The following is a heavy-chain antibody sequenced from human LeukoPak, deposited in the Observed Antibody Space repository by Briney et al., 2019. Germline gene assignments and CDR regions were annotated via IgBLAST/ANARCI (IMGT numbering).Heavy chain of an antibody. CDR1: GFTVSAVSTKY. V-gene: IGHV3-66*01. Sequence: GGSPRLSCAASGFTVSAVSTKYMTWVRQAPGKGLEWVSVIYSDDSTFYANSVKGRFTISRDNSKNTLYLQMNSLRAEDTAVYYCAKDRIIGDGFWEIDYWGQGALVTVSS. CDR2: IYSDDST. D-gene: IGHD7-27*01. CDR3: AKDRIIGDGFWEIDY. J-gene: IGHJ4*02.